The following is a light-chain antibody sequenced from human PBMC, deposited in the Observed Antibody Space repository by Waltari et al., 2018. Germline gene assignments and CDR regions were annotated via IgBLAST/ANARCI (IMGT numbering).Light chain of an antibody. J-gene: IGKJ2*01. V-gene: IGKV3-15*01. CDR3: QQYNNWPLMYT. Sequence: EIVMTQSPATLSVSPGERATTSCRASQSVSSNLAWHQQKPGQAPRLLIYGASTRATGIPARFSGSGSGTEFTLTISSLQSEDFAVYYCQQYNNWPLMYTFGQGTKLEIK. CDR1: QSVSSN. CDR2: GAS.